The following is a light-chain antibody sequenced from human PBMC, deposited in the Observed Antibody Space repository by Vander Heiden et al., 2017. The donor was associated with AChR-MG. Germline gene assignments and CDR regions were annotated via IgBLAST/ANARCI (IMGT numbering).Light chain of an antibody. CDR2: GAS. CDR1: QSVSSSY. CDR3: QQYGSSPLFT. Sequence: DIVLTKPPGTLSLSPGERATLSCRASQSVSSSYLAWYQQKPGQAPRLLIYGASSRATGIPDRFSGSGSGTDFTLTISRLEPEDFAVYYCQQYGSSPLFTFGPGTKVDIK. J-gene: IGKJ3*01. V-gene: IGKV3-20*01.